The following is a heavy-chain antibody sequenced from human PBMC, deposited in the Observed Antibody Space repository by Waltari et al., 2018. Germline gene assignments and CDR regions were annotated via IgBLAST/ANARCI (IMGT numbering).Heavy chain of an antibody. CDR2: ISSSSSYI. V-gene: IGHV3-21*01. J-gene: IGHJ6*02. CDR3: ARSEGWLPYYYGMDV. Sequence: EVQLVESGGGLVKPGGSLRLSCAASGFTFSSYSMNWVRQAPGKGLEWVSSISSSSSYIYYADSGKGRFTISRDNAKNSLYLQMNSLRAEDTAVYYCARSEGWLPYYYGMDVWGQGTTVTVSS. D-gene: IGHD5-12*01. CDR1: GFTFSSYS.